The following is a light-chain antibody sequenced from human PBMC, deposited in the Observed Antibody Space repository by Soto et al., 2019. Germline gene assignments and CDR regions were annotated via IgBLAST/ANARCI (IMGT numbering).Light chain of an antibody. CDR1: QSVNSN. V-gene: IGKV3-15*01. CDR3: QQYNNWPRT. J-gene: IGKJ1*01. CDR2: GAS. Sequence: EIVMAQSPASLSVSPWERATLSCRASQSVNSNLAWYQQKAGQAPRLLIYGASTRATGIPARFSGSESGTEFTLTISSLQSEDFAVYYCQQYNNWPRTFGQGTKVDI.